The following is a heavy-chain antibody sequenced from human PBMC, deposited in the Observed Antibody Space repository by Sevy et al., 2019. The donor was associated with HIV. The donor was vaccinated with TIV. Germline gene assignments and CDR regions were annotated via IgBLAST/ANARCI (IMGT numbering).Heavy chain of an antibody. V-gene: IGHV1-69*13. J-gene: IGHJ4*02. CDR2: IIPIFGTA. CDR1: GGTFSSYA. D-gene: IGHD6-19*01. CDR3: ASGPYSSGWFPYYFDY. Sequence: ASVKVSCKASGGTFSSYAISWVRQAPGQGLEWMGGIIPIFGTANYAQKFQGRVTITADESTSTAYMELSSLRSKDTAVYYCASGPYSSGWFPYYFDYWGQGTLVTVSS.